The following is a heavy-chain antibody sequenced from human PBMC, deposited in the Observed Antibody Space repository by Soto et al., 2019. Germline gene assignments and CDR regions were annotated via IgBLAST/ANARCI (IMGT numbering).Heavy chain of an antibody. Sequence: EVQLLESGGGLVQHGGSLRLSCAASGFTFSSYAMSWVRQAPGKGLEWVSAISGSGGSTYYADSVKGRFTISRDNSKNTLYLQMNSLRAEDTAVYYCRGVATKSSYYYYGMDVWGQGTTVTVSS. CDR3: RGVATKSSYYYYGMDV. CDR2: ISGSGGST. CDR1: GFTFSSYA. J-gene: IGHJ6*02. D-gene: IGHD5-12*01. V-gene: IGHV3-23*01.